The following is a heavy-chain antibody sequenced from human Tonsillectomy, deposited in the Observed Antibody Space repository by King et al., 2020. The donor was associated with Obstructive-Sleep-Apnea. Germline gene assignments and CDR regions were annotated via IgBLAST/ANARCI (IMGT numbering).Heavy chain of an antibody. Sequence: VQLVESGGGVVQPGRSLRLSCAASGFTFSSYGMHWVRQAPGKGLEWVAVISYDGSNKYYADSVKGRFTISRDNSKNTLYLQMNSLRAEDTAVYYCAKGGVHIVAADYWGQGTLVTVSS. CDR2: ISYDGSNK. D-gene: IGHD2-21*01. CDR1: GFTFSSYG. V-gene: IGHV3-30*18. J-gene: IGHJ4*02. CDR3: AKGGVHIVAADY.